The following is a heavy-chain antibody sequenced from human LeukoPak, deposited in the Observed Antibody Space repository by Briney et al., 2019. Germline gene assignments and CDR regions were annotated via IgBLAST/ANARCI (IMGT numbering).Heavy chain of an antibody. CDR2: IYSTGST. CDR3: ARSRRGLDY. D-gene: IGHD3-10*01. Sequence: SETLSLTCTVSGGSISGYYWSWIRQPAGKGLEWIGHIYSTGSTNYNPSLKSRVTMSVDTSKNHVSLKLTSVTAADTAVYFCARSRRGLDYWGQGTLVTVSS. CDR1: GGSISGYY. V-gene: IGHV4-4*07. J-gene: IGHJ4*02.